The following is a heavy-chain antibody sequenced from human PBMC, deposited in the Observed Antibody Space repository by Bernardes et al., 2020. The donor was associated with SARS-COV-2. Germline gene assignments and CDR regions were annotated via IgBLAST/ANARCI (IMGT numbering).Heavy chain of an antibody. CDR3: AKGYRGNYYYYYGMDV. J-gene: IGHJ6*02. Sequence: GGSLRLSCADSGITFDDYGMSWVRQAPGKGLEWVSGINRNGDSTGNADSVKSRFTVSRDNSKNTLYLQMNSLRAEDTAVYYCAKGYRGNYYYYYGMDVWGQGTTVTVSS. V-gene: IGHV3-20*04. D-gene: IGHD3-16*02. CDR2: INRNGDST. CDR1: GITFDDYG.